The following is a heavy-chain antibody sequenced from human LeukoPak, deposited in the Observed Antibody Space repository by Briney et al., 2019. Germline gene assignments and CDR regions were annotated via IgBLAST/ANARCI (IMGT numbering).Heavy chain of an antibody. Sequence: SETLSLTCTVSGDSISSYYWSWIRQPPGKGLEWIGYIYYSENTNYNPSLKSRVTISIDTSKNQFSLRLSSVTAADTAVYYCAREPSYSSSWYDYWGQGTLVTVSS. V-gene: IGHV4-59*12. D-gene: IGHD6-13*01. CDR1: GDSISSYY. CDR3: AREPSYSSSWYDY. CDR2: IYYSENT. J-gene: IGHJ4*02.